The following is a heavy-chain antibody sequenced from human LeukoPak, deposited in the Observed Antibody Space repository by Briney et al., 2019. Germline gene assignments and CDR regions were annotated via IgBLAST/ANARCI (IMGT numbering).Heavy chain of an antibody. V-gene: IGHV1-69*05. D-gene: IGHD5-18*01. CDR2: IIPIFGTA. J-gene: IGHJ4*02. Sequence: ASVKVSCKASGGTFSGYAISWVRQAPGQGLEWMGGIIPIFGTANYAQKFQGRVTITTDESTSTAYMELSSLRSEDTAVYYCAGRNLDTAMVPFDYWGQGTLVTVSS. CDR3: AGRNLDTAMVPFDY. CDR1: GGTFSGYA.